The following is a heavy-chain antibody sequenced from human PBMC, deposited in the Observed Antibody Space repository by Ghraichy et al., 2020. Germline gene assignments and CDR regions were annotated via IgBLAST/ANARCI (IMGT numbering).Heavy chain of an antibody. CDR1: GYTFTSYA. CDR2: INAGNGNT. D-gene: IGHD3-16*02. CDR3: ARGGRDYIWGSYRYPQGGAFDI. J-gene: IGHJ3*02. V-gene: IGHV1-3*01. Sequence: ASVKVSCKASGYTFTSYAMHWVRQAPGQRLEWMGWINAGNGNTKYSQKFQGRVTITRDTSASTAYMELSSLRSEDTAVYYCARGGRDYIWGSYRYPQGGAFDIWGQGTMVTVSS.